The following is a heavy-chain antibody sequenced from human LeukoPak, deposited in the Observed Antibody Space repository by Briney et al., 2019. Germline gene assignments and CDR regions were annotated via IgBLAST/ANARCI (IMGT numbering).Heavy chain of an antibody. V-gene: IGHV3-30*18. Sequence: PGGSLRLSCAASGFTFSSYGMHWVRQAPGKGLEWVAVISYDGSNKYYADYVKGRFTISRDNSKNTLYLQMNSLRAEDTAVYYCAKDLYLGLYYDILTGYYTRGPNYGMDVWGQGTTVTVSS. CDR1: GFTFSSYG. CDR3: AKDLYLGLYYDILTGYYTRGPNYGMDV. CDR2: ISYDGSNK. J-gene: IGHJ6*02. D-gene: IGHD3-9*01.